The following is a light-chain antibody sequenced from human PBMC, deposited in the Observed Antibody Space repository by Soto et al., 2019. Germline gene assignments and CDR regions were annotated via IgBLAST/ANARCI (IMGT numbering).Light chain of an antibody. Sequence: DIQMTQSPSSLSASVGDRVTITCRASQSIRSYLNWYQQKPGTAPKLLIYAASSLQSGFPSRFSGSGSGTDFTLTISSLQPEDFATYYCQQSYSTPWTFGQGTKLEIK. J-gene: IGKJ1*01. CDR2: AAS. CDR3: QQSYSTPWT. CDR1: QSIRSY. V-gene: IGKV1-39*01.